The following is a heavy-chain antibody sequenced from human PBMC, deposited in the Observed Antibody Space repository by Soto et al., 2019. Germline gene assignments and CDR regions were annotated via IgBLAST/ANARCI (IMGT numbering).Heavy chain of an antibody. D-gene: IGHD2-15*01. CDR1: GGSFSGYY. CDR3: AGRYCNAGSCYRP. CDR2: INHDGIT. V-gene: IGHV4-34*01. J-gene: IGHJ4*02. Sequence: QVQLQQWGAGLLKPSETLSLTCAISGGSFSGYYWSWIRQPPGKGLEWIGEINHDGITNYNPSLMRRVTISLDTSKNQFSLKLTSVTAADTAVYYCAGRYCNAGSCYRPWGQGTLVTVSS.